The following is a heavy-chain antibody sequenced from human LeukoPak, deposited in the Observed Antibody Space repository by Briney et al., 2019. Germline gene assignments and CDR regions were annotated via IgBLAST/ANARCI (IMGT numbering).Heavy chain of an antibody. D-gene: IGHD3-10*01. CDR3: ATTPYGSGSYRVY. Sequence: ASAKVSCKASGYTFTGYYMHWVRQAPGQGLEWMGWINPNSGGTNYAQKFQGRVTMTRDTSISTAYMELSRLRSDDTAVYYCATTPYGSGSYRVYWGQGTLVTVSS. J-gene: IGHJ4*02. CDR1: GYTFTGYY. V-gene: IGHV1-2*02. CDR2: INPNSGGT.